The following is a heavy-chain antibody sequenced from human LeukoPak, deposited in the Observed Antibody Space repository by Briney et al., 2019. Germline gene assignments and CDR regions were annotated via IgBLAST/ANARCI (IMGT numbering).Heavy chain of an antibody. CDR2: ISGSGVST. CDR1: GFTFSSFA. J-gene: IGHJ4*02. D-gene: IGHD4-17*01. Sequence: GGSLRLSCAASGFTFSSFAMSWVRRAPGKGLEWVSAISGSGVSTYYADSVKGRFTISRDNSKNTLYLQMNSLRAEDTAVYYCARSTTVTRGGTFDYWGQGTLVTVSS. V-gene: IGHV3-23*01. CDR3: ARSTTVTRGGTFDY.